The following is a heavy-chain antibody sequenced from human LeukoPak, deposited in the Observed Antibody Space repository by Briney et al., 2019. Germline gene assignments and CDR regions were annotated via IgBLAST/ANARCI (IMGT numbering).Heavy chain of an antibody. CDR1: GYTFTGYY. Sequence: ASVKVSCKASGYTFTGYYMHWVRQAPGQGLEWMGWINPNSGGTNYAQKFQGWVTMTRDTSISTAYMELSRLRSDDTAVYYCARDTIFGVAHYYMDVWGKGTTVTVSS. CDR2: INPNSGGT. CDR3: ARDTIFGVAHYYMDV. D-gene: IGHD3-3*01. V-gene: IGHV1-2*04. J-gene: IGHJ6*03.